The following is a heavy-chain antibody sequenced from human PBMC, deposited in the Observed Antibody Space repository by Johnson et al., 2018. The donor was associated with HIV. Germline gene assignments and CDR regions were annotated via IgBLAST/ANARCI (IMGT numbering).Heavy chain of an antibody. Sequence: VQLVESGGGVVQPGRSLRLSCAASGFTFSSYAMSWVRQAPGKGLEWVSSISGSGGTTYYADSVKGRFTISRDNSKNTLYLQMDSLRPEDTAVYYCAREIQYFTAFDIWGQGTMVTVSS. D-gene: IGHD3-9*01. V-gene: IGHV3-23*04. CDR2: ISGSGGTT. CDR3: AREIQYFTAFDI. CDR1: GFTFSSYA. J-gene: IGHJ3*02.